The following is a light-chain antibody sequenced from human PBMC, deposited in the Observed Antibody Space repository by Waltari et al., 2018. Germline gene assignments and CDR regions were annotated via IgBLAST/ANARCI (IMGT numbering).Light chain of an antibody. CDR2: GAS. Sequence: DIQMTQSPSSLSASVGDRVTITCRASQSISKYLNWYKQKPGKAPKLLIYGASSLQSGVPPRFSGSGSGTEFTLTISSLQPEYFATYSCQQSYTTPYTFGQGTKLEI. J-gene: IGKJ2*01. CDR3: QQSYTTPYT. CDR1: QSISKY. V-gene: IGKV1-39*01.